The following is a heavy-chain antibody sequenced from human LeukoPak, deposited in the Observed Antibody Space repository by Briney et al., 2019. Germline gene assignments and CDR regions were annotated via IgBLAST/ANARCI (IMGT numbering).Heavy chain of an antibody. CDR1: GFTFSSYG. CDR2: IRYDGSNK. D-gene: IGHD2-2*01. V-gene: IGHV3-30*02. Sequence: GGSLRLSCAASGFTFSSYGMHWVRQAPGKGLEWVAFIRYDGSNKYYADSAKGRFTISRDNSKNTLYLQMNSLRAEDTAVYYCARSLIVVVPAPFDYWGQGTLVTVSS. CDR3: ARSLIVVVPAPFDY. J-gene: IGHJ4*02.